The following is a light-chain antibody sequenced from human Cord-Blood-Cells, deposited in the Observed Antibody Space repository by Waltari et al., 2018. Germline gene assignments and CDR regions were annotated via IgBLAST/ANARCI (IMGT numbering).Light chain of an antibody. CDR1: QSVLYSSNNKNY. J-gene: IGKJ3*01. CDR3: QQYYSTIFT. V-gene: IGKV4-1*01. CDR2: WAS. Sequence: DIVMTQSPDSLAVSLGERATINCKSSQSVLYSSNNKNYIAWYQQKPGQPPKLLIYWASTRESGVPDRFSGSGSGTDFTLTISSLQAEDVAVYYCQQYYSTIFTFGPGTKVDIK.